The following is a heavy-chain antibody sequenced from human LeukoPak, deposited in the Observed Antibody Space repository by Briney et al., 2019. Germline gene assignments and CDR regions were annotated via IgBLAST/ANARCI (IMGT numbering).Heavy chain of an antibody. CDR3: VRGCGRSSCPYYLDS. Sequence: XVRXAPGKGXXXXXTIRQDGSEKLYVDSVRGRFTISRDNAKNSLSLQMNSLRAEDTAVYYCVRGCGRSSCPYYLDSWGQGALVTVSS. J-gene: IGHJ4*02. CDR2: IRQDGSEK. D-gene: IGHD2-21*01. V-gene: IGHV3-7*01.